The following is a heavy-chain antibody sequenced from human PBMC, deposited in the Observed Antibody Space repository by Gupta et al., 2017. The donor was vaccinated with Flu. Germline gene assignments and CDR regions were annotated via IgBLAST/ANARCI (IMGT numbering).Heavy chain of an antibody. D-gene: IGHD3-9*01. CDR3: ARRGKTGYDNWFYP. CDR2: IFYTGST. J-gene: IGHJ5*02. Sequence: QTPGKGLEWIGSIFYTGSTSYSPSLKSRVTISVDTSKNQCSLKLISVTAADTAVYYCARRGKTGYDNWFYPWGQGTLVTVS. V-gene: IGHV4-39*01.